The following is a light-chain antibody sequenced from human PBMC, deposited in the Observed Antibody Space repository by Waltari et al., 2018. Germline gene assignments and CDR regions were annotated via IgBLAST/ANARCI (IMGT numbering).Light chain of an antibody. CDR1: SSDVGGYNY. V-gene: IGLV2-8*01. CDR2: EVS. Sequence: QSALTQPPSASGSPGQSVTISCTGTSSDVGGYNYFSWYQQNPGKAPKPMIYEVSKRPPGVPDRFSGSKSGNTASLTVSGLQAEDEADYYCSSYAGSNNLVFGGGTKLTVL. CDR3: SSYAGSNNLV. J-gene: IGLJ2*01.